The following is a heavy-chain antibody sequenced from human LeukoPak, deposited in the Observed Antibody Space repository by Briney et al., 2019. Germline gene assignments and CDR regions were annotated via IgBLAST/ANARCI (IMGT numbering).Heavy chain of an antibody. D-gene: IGHD3-10*01. CDR1: GFTFSSYA. CDR3: AKEGDYYGSGSYRDGFDI. CDR2: ISGSGNGT. Sequence: GGSLRLSCAASGFTFSSYAMSWVRQAPGKGLEWVSAISGSGNGTYYADSVKGRFTFSRDNFKSTLYLQMNSLGTEDTAVYYCAKEGDYYGSGSYRDGFDIWGQGTTVAVSS. J-gene: IGHJ3*02. V-gene: IGHV3-23*01.